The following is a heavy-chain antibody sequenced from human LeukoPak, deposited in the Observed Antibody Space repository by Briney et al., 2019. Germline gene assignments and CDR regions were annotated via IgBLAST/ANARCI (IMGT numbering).Heavy chain of an antibody. CDR2: IYSGGST. D-gene: IGHD2-15*01. V-gene: IGHV3-66*01. J-gene: IGHJ4*02. Sequence: PGGSLRLSCAASGFTVSSNYMSWVRQAPGKGLEWVSVIYSGGSTYYADSVKGRFTISRDNSKNTLYLQMNSLRAEDTAVYYCARETYCSGGSCYDHFDYWGQGTLVTVSS. CDR3: ARETYCSGGSCYDHFDY. CDR1: GFTVSSNY.